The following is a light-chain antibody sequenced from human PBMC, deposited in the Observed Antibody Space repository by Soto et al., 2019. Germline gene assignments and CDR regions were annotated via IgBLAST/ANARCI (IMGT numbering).Light chain of an antibody. J-gene: IGKJ1*01. V-gene: IGKV1-5*03. CDR3: QQYKSYST. CDR1: QSISNW. CDR2: TAS. Sequence: DIQMTQSPSTLSASVGDRVTITCRASQSISNWLAWYQQKPGKAPKLLIYTASSLQSGVPSRFSGSGSGTEFTLTISSLQPDDFASYYCQQYKSYSTFGQGTRVEIK.